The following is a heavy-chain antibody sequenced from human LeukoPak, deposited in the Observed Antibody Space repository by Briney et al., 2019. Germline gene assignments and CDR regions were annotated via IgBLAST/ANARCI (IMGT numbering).Heavy chain of an antibody. D-gene: IGHD2-2*01. V-gene: IGHV1-24*01. CDR2: FDPEDGET. Sequence: ASVKVSCKASGYIFTGYYMHWVRQAPGKGLEWMGGFDPEDGETIYAQKFQGRVTMTEDTSTDTAYMELSSLRSEDTAVYYCASIRDSTVDGFDYWGQGTLVTVSS. J-gene: IGHJ4*02. CDR3: ASIRDSTVDGFDY. CDR1: GYIFTGYY.